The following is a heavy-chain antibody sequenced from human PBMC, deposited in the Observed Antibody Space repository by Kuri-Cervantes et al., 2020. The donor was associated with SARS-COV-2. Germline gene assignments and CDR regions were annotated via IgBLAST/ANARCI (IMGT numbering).Heavy chain of an antibody. D-gene: IGHD2-15*01. V-gene: IGHV5-51*01. CDR2: FYPGDSDT. CDR1: GYSFTSYW. J-gene: IGHJ4*02. Sequence: KVSCKGSGYSFTSYWIGWVRQMPGKGLEWMGIFYPGDSDTRYSPSFQGQVTISADKSISTAYLQWSSLKASDTAMYYCARPGYCSGGSCYSLYYWGQGTLVPSPQ. CDR3: ARPGYCSGGSCYSLYY.